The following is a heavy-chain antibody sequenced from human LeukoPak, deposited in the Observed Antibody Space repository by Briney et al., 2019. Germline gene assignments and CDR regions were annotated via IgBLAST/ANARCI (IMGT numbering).Heavy chain of an antibody. J-gene: IGHJ6*02. CDR3: ARKYCGGDCYNYYYYGMDV. CDR1: GGTFSSYA. D-gene: IGHD2-21*02. CDR2: IIPILGIA. V-gene: IGHV1-69*04. Sequence: SVKVSCKASGGTFSSYAISWVRQAPGQGLEWMGRIIPILGIANYAQKFQGRVTITADKSTSTAYMELSSLRSEDTAVYYCARKYCGGDCYNYYYYGMDVWGQGTTVTVSS.